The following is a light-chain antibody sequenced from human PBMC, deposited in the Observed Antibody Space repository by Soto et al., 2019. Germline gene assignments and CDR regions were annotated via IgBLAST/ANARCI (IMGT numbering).Light chain of an antibody. J-gene: IGKJ1*01. Sequence: EIFMTQSRSSLSVSPDERATLSCRARQSVSSSYLAWYQQRPGQAPRLLIYGASIRATGIPDRFSGSGSGTDFTLTISRLEPEDFAVYFCQQHGSSPWTFGQGTKVDIK. CDR3: QQHGSSPWT. CDR1: QSVSSSY. CDR2: GAS. V-gene: IGKV3-20*01.